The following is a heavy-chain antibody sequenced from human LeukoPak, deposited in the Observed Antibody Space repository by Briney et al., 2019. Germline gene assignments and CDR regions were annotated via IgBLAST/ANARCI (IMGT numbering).Heavy chain of an antibody. Sequence: PSETLSLTCAVYGGSFSGYYWNWIRQPPGQGLQWIGEINHSGSTNYNPSLKSRVTISVDTSKNQFSLKLSSLTAADTAVYYCARVGREGYNFHYWGQGTLVTVSS. CDR3: ARVGREGYNFHY. J-gene: IGHJ4*02. V-gene: IGHV4-34*01. CDR2: INHSGST. CDR1: GGSFSGYY. D-gene: IGHD5-24*01.